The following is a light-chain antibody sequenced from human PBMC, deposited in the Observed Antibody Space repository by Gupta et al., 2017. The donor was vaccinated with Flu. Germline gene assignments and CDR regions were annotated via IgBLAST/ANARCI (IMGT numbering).Light chain of an antibody. Sequence: TSSDVGGFNYVSWYQQHPGKAHKLMIYEVSNRPSGVSIRFSGSKSDNTASLTISGLQAEDEAYYYCSSYTTSTTWVFGGGTKLTVL. CDR2: EVS. CDR1: SSDVGGFNY. CDR3: SSYTTSTTWV. J-gene: IGLJ3*02. V-gene: IGLV2-14*01.